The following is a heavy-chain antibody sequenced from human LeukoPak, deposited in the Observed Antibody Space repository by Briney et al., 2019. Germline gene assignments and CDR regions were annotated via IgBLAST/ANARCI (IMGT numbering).Heavy chain of an antibody. CDR3: AKVVVNSRDGYRLMGYYYYGMDV. D-gene: IGHD5-24*01. CDR1: GGSISSGSYY. V-gene: IGHV4-61*02. Sequence: SQTLSLTCTVSGGSISSGSYYWSWIRQPAGKGLEWIGRIYTSGSTNYNPSLKSRVTISVDTSKNQFSLKLSSVTAADTAIYYCAKVVVNSRDGYRLMGYYYYGMDVWGQGTTVTVSS. J-gene: IGHJ6*02. CDR2: IYTSGST.